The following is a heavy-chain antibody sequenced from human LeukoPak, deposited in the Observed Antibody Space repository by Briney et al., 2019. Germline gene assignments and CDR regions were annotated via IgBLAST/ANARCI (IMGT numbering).Heavy chain of an antibody. V-gene: IGHV4-59*01. J-gene: IGHJ4*02. Sequence: SETLSLTCTVSGGSLSSYYWSWSRQPPGKGLEWIGYIYYSGSTNYNSSLKSLVTISVDTAKTQFSLKLNSVTAADTAVYYCARMSNSSPILDYWGQGTLVTVSS. D-gene: IGHD6-19*01. CDR3: ARMSNSSPILDY. CDR1: GGSLSSYY. CDR2: IYYSGST.